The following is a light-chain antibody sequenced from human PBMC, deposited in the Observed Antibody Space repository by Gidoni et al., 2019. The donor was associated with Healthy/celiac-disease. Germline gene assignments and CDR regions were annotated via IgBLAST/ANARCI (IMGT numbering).Light chain of an antibody. Sequence: EIVLTQSPATLSLSPGERATLSCRASQSVSSYLAWYQQKPGQAPRLLIYDASNRATGIPARFSGSGSGTDFTLTISSLEPEDFAVYYCQQRSNWRFMYTFGQXTKLEIK. CDR1: QSVSSY. CDR2: DAS. J-gene: IGKJ2*01. V-gene: IGKV3-11*01. CDR3: QQRSNWRFMYT.